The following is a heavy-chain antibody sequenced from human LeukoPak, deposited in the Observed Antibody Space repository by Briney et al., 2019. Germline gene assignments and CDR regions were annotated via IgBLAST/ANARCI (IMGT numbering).Heavy chain of an antibody. V-gene: IGHV5-51*01. CDR1: GYSFTSYW. J-gene: IGHJ6*02. CDR3: ARSKIAAAGTRPYYYGMDV. Sequence: GESLKISCKGSGYSFTSYWIGWVRQMPGKGLEWMEIIYPGDSDTRYSPSFQGQVTISADKSISTAYLQWSSLKASDTAMYYCARSKIAAAGTRPYYYGMDVWGQGTTVTVSS. D-gene: IGHD6-13*01. CDR2: IYPGDSDT.